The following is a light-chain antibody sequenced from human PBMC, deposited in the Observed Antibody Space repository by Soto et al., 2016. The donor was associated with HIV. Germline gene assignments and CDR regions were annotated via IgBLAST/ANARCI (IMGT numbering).Light chain of an antibody. CDR1: QSISSW. CDR3: QQYYSTPRT. Sequence: DIQMTQSPSTLSASVGDRVTITCRASQSISSWLAWYQQKPGKAPKLLIYKASSLESGVPSRFSGSGSGTDFSLTISSLQPDDFATYYCQQYYSTPRTFGQGTKVEIK. V-gene: IGKV1-5*03. J-gene: IGKJ1*01. CDR2: KAS.